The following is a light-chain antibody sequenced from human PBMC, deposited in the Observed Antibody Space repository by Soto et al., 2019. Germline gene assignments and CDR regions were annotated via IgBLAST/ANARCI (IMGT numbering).Light chain of an antibody. V-gene: IGKV3-20*01. J-gene: IGKJ4*01. Sequence: EIVLRQSPGTLSLSPGERATLSCRASQSVSSSYLTWYLQKPGQAPRLLMYGASNRATGIPDRFSGSGSGTDFTLTISRLEPEDFAVYYCQQYGSSRLTFGG. CDR1: QSVSSSY. CDR3: QQYGSSRLT. CDR2: GAS.